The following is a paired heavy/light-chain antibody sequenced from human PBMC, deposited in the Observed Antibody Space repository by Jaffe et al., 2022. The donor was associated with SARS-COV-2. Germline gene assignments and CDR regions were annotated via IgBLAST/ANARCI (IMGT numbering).Light chain of an antibody. CDR2: WAS. V-gene: IGKV4-1*01. Sequence: DIVMTQSPDSLAVSLGERATINCKSSQSVLYTSNDKNYLAWYQQKSGQPPKLLISWASTRESGVPDRFSGSGSGTDFTLTISSLQAEDVAVYYCQQYYNAPRTFGGGTKVEIK. CDR1: QSVLYTSNDKNY. J-gene: IGKJ4*01. CDR3: QQYYNAPRT.
Heavy chain of an antibody. Sequence: QVLLQESGPGLVKPSQTLSLTCTVSGASINNTPYYWTWIRQRPGKGLEWLGYISYSGSTYNNPSLKSRLFMSMDTSTNRFSLKLSSVTAADTAVYFCAREGSYATSSEALDSWGQGALVAVSS. CDR3: AREGSYATSSEALDS. CDR2: ISYSGST. CDR1: GASINNTPYY. V-gene: IGHV4-31*03. D-gene: IGHD6-6*01. J-gene: IGHJ1*01.